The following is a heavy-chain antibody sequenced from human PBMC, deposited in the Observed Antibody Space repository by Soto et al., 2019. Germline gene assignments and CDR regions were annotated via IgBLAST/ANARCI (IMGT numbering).Heavy chain of an antibody. CDR2: ITTGGSNK. D-gene: IGHD3-10*01. Sequence: QVQREESGGGVVKPGGSLTLSCSGSGFTVGDYDMSWIRQAPGKGLEWISYITTGGSNKYYADSVKGRFTISRDNARNSLSLQMSSLRVEDTAVYFCVTDFPSGDIWGQGTQVSVSS. CDR3: VTDFPSGDI. J-gene: IGHJ4*02. CDR1: GFTVGDYD. V-gene: IGHV3-11*01.